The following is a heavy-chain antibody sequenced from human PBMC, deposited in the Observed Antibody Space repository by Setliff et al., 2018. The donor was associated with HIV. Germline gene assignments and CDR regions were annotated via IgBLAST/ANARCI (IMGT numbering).Heavy chain of an antibody. CDR3: ARDRRGSSRFYFDY. D-gene: IGHD6-13*01. CDR1: GFNFMNYG. Sequence: PGGSLRLSCGASGFNFMNYGMNWVRQTPEKGLEWVAYLSHTSSTTAYRDSVKGRFTISRDNAKMYLHMNSLRAEDTAVYYCARDRRGSSRFYFDYWGQGTLVTVSS. J-gene: IGHJ4*02. CDR2: LSHTSSTT. V-gene: IGHV3-48*01.